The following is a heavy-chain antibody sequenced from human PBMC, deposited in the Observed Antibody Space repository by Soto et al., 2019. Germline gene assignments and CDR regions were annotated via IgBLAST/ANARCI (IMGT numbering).Heavy chain of an antibody. J-gene: IGHJ4*02. CDR1: EGTFRGYY. V-gene: IGHV4-34*08. CDR3: AIVLANYYDSSGYNPLDY. Sequence: SEPLPVTSGVDEGTFRGYYWSRIRQPPGKGLEWIGGINQSGSTNDDPSLKTRVTISVDTSKTPFSLKLSSVTAADTVVYYCAIVLANYYDSSGYNPLDYWGQGTLVTVSS. D-gene: IGHD3-22*01. CDR2: INQSGST.